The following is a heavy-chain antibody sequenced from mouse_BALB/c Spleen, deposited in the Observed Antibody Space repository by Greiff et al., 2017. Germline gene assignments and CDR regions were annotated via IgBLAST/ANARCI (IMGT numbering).Heavy chain of an antibody. D-gene: IGHD2-4*01. CDR3: ARFGYDYDRDWFAY. CDR1: GFTFSSFG. CDR2: ISSGSSTI. Sequence: EVKLMESGGGLVQPGGSRKLSCAASGFTFSSFGMHWVRQAPEKGLEWVAYISSGSSTIYYADTVKGRFTISRDNPKNTLFLQMTSLRSEDTAMYYCARFGYDYDRDWFAYWGQGTLVTVSA. J-gene: IGHJ3*01. V-gene: IGHV5-17*02.